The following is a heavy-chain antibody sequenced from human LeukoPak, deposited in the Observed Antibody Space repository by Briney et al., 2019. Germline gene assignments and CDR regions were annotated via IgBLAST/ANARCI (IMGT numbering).Heavy chain of an antibody. V-gene: IGHV4-39*01. CDR1: GGSVNNDDYY. CDR3: ARHASRSSYSDRTNYFDF. J-gene: IGHJ4*02. D-gene: IGHD3-22*01. Sequence: SETLSFTCTVFGGSVNNDDYYWGWIRQPPGKGLEWIGSIYYSGSTYYTPSLKSRVTISVDTSKNQFSLKLSSVTAADTAVYYCARHASRSSYSDRTNYFDFWGQGTLVTVSS. CDR2: IYYSGST.